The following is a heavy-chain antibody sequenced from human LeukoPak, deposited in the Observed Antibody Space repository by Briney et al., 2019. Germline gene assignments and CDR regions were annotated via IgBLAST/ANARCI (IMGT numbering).Heavy chain of an antibody. CDR1: GGSIHGYY. D-gene: IGHD1-26*01. J-gene: IGHJ6*02. Sequence: SETLSLTCTVSGGSIHGYYWSWVRQPPGKRLEWIGYIYSGGSTDYSPSLKSRVTISVDTSKNQFSLKLSSVTAADTAVYYCTRDVSGRAVDYGMDVWDRGTTVTVSS. V-gene: IGHV4-59*01. CDR3: TRDVSGRAVDYGMDV. CDR2: IYSGGST.